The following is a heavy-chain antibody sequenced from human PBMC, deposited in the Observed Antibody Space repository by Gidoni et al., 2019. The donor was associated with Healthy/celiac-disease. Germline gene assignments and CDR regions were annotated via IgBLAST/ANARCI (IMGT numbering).Heavy chain of an antibody. CDR1: GRSISSSSYY. J-gene: IGHJ4*02. CDR2: IYSSGST. V-gene: IGHV4-39*01. CDR3: ARLFRIANVDTAMVDY. Sequence: QLQLQESGPGLVKPSETLSLTCTVSGRSISSSSYYWGWIRQPPGKGLEWIGRIYSSGSTYYNPSLKSRVTISVDTSKNQFSLKLSSVTAADTAVYYCARLFRIANVDTAMVDYWGQGTLVTVSS. D-gene: IGHD5-18*01.